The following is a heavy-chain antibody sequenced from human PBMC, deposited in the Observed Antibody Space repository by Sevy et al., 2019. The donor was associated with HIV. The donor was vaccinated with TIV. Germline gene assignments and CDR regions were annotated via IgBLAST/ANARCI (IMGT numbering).Heavy chain of an antibody. V-gene: IGHV4-4*07. D-gene: IGHD1-26*01. J-gene: IGHJ4*02. CDR2: IYTSGNT. CDR1: GDSVTNYY. CDR3: ASGRGSAYSLNY. Sequence: SETLSLNCTVSGDSVTNYYWNWIRQPAGKGLEWIGRIYTSGNTNSGNTNYNPSLKSRVTMSVDTSKNRFSLKLTSVTAADTAVYYCASGRGSAYSLNYWGQGTVVTVSS.